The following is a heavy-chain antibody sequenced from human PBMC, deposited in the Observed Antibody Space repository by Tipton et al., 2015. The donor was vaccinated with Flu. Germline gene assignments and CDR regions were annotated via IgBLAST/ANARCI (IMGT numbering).Heavy chain of an antibody. J-gene: IGHJ4*02. V-gene: IGHV3-30-3*01. CDR1: GFTFSSYA. CDR3: ARGQDGYNVFDY. D-gene: IGHD5-24*01. CDR2: ISYDGTYK. Sequence: SLRLSCAASGFTFSSYAMHWVRQAPGKGLEWVAVISYDGTYKEYTDSVKGRFTISRDYSKNTLYLQMNSLTAEDTAIYYCARGQDGYNVFDYWGQGTLITVSS.